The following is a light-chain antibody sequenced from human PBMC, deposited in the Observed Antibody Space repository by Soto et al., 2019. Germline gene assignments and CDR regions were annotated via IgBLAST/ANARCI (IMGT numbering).Light chain of an antibody. CDR2: KAS. CDR1: QSISSW. Sequence: DSQMTQSPSTLSASVGDRVTVTCRASQSISSWLAWYQQKAGKAPKLLIYKASALESGVPSRFSGSGSGTEFTLTISSLEPEDFATYYCQHYNTYPWTFGQGTKVDIK. CDR3: QHYNTYPWT. J-gene: IGKJ1*01. V-gene: IGKV1-5*03.